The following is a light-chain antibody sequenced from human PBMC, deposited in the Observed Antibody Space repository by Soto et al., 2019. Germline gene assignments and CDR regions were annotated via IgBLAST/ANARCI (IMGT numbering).Light chain of an antibody. CDR3: RKFNIAPLT. CDR1: QGITNY. CDR2: AES. J-gene: IGKJ4*01. V-gene: IGKV1-27*01. Sequence: DIQMTQSPSSLSASVGDRVTITCRASQGITNYLAWYQQKPGKVPKLLIYAESTLQSGVPSRFSGSGSGTDVTLTISSLQPEDVAAYYCRKFNIAPLTFGGGPKLEIK.